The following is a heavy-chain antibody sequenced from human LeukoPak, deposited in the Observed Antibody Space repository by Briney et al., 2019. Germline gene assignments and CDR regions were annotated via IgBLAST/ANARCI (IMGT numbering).Heavy chain of an antibody. Sequence: SEPLSLTCAVYGGSFSGYYWSWIRQPPGKGLEWIGEINHSGSTNYNPSLKSRVTISVDTSKNQFSLKLSSVTAADTAVYYCARSYDSSGYYYGPQGYWGQGTLVTVSS. D-gene: IGHD3-22*01. CDR1: GGSFSGYY. V-gene: IGHV4-34*01. J-gene: IGHJ4*02. CDR2: INHSGST. CDR3: ARSYDSSGYYYGPQGY.